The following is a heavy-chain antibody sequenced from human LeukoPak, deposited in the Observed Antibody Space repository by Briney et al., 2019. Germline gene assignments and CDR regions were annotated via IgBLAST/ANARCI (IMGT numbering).Heavy chain of an antibody. Sequence: GGSLRLSCAASGFTFSSYSFNWVRQAPGKGLEWLAYISISGTTIYYADSVQGRFTIFRDNGRNSVYLQMNSLRAEDTAVYYCARDAAGAARSWFDPWGQGTLVTVSS. CDR2: ISISGTTI. D-gene: IGHD6-6*01. J-gene: IGHJ5*02. CDR3: ARDAAGAARSWFDP. V-gene: IGHV3-48*04. CDR1: GFTFSSYS.